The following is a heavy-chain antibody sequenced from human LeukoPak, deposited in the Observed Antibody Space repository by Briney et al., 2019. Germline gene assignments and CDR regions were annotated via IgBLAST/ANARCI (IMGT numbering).Heavy chain of an antibody. J-gene: IGHJ2*01. CDR1: GVTLSSFA. Sequence: GGCLRLSCAASGVTLSSFAMSCASEAPEKGLECGSGISSSGSGDNTYYADSVKGRFTISRDSSKNTLFLHMNTLRAEDTAIYYCAKDRTVGASYWYFDLWGRGTLVTVSS. D-gene: IGHD1-26*01. CDR3: AKDRTVGASYWYFDL. CDR2: ISSSGSGDNT. V-gene: IGHV3-23*01.